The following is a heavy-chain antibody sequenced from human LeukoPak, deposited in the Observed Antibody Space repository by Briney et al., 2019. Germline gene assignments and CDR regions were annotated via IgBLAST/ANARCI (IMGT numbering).Heavy chain of an antibody. J-gene: IGHJ6*03. CDR3: ARDHCGGDCDYYYMDV. V-gene: IGHV4-59*01. CDR2: VNDSGGT. Sequence: SEAPSLTCTVSGGSISSYYWNWIRQTPGEGLEWMGEVNDSGGTNYNPSLKSRVTISVDTSKNQFSLKLSSVTAADTAVYYCARDHCGGDCDYYYMDVWGKGTTVTVSS. D-gene: IGHD2-21*02. CDR1: GGSISSYY.